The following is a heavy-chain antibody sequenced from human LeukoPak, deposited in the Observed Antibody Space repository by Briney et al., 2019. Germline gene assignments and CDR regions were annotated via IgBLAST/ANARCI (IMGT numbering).Heavy chain of an antibody. V-gene: IGHV1-2*04. Sequence: ASVKVSCKASGYTFTGYYMHWVRQAPGQGLEWMGWINPNSGGTNYAQKFQGWVTMTRDTSISTAYMELSRLRSDDTAVYYCARDVGYSGSYTPIDYWGQGTLVTVSS. CDR2: INPNSGGT. D-gene: IGHD1-26*01. J-gene: IGHJ4*02. CDR1: GYTFTGYY. CDR3: ARDVGYSGSYTPIDY.